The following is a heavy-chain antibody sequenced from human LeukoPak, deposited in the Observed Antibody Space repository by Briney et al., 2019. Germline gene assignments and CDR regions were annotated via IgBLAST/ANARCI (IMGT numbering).Heavy chain of an antibody. D-gene: IGHD2-15*01. CDR2: ISSSSSYT. V-gene: IGHV3-11*06. J-gene: IGHJ4*02. CDR1: GFTFSDYY. Sequence: GGSLTLSCAASGFTFSDYYMSWIRQAPGKGLEWVSYISSSSSYTNYANSVKGRFTISRDNAKNSLYLQMNSLRAEDTAVYYCARAPRYCSGGSCFDYWGQGTLVTVSS. CDR3: ARAPRYCSGGSCFDY.